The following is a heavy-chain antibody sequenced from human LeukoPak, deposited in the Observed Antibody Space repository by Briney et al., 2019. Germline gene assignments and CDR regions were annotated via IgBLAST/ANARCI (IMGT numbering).Heavy chain of an antibody. CDR2: INHSGST. J-gene: IGHJ3*02. Sequence: SETLSLTCTVSGGSISNYYWSWIRRPQGKWLEWIREINHSGSTNYNPSLKSRVTISVDTSKNQFSLKLSSVTAADTAVYYCARSHYDFDAFDIWGQGTMVTVSS. CDR1: GGSISNYY. D-gene: IGHD3-16*01. CDR3: ARSHYDFDAFDI. V-gene: IGHV4-34*01.